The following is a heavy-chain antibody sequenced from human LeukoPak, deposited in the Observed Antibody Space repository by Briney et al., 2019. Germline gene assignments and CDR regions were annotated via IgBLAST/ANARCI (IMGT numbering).Heavy chain of an antibody. CDR3: AKSGSPLPLYKGYYLLGGRYYFDY. CDR2: ISYDGSNK. CDR1: GFTFFSYG. D-gene: IGHD5-12*01. V-gene: IGHV3-30*18. Sequence: PGGSLSESCAGGGFTFFSYGLHWFRQAPGKGLEWVAVISYDGSNKYYADSVKGRFTISRDNSKNTLYLQMNSLRAEDTAVYYCAKSGSPLPLYKGYYLLGGRYYFDYWGQGTLVTVSS. J-gene: IGHJ4*02.